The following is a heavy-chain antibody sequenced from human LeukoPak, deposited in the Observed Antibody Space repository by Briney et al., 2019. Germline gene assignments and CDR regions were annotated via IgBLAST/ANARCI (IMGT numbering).Heavy chain of an antibody. CDR3: AKLGGHPLHNYYVGV. CDR2: ILDSGYST. J-gene: IGHJ6*03. Sequence: GGSLRLSCAASGFTFSSYAMSWVRQAPGKGLEWVSGILDSGYSTYYANSVKGRFTISRDNSNNTLYLQMNSLRAEDTAVYYCAKLGGHPLHNYYVGVWGKGTAVAVSS. V-gene: IGHV3-23*01. D-gene: IGHD3-16*01. CDR1: GFTFSSYA.